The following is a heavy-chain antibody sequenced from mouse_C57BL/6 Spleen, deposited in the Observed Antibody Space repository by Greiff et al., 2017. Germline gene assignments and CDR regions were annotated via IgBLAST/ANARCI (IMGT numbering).Heavy chain of an antibody. J-gene: IGHJ4*01. CDR2: ISSGSSTI. D-gene: IGHD4-1*01. CDR3: ASALTGYYAMDY. CDR1: GFTFSDYG. V-gene: IGHV5-17*01. Sequence: EVTLVESGGGLVKPGGSLKLSCAASGFTFSDYGMHWVRQAPEKGLEWVAYISSGSSTIYYADTVKGRFTISRDNAKNTLFLQMTSLRSEDTSMYYCASALTGYYAMDYWGQGTSVTVSS.